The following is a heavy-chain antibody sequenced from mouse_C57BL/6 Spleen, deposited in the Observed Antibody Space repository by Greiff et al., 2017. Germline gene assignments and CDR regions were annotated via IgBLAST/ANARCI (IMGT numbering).Heavy chain of an antibody. V-gene: IGHV2-2*01. CDR3: ARNRDYGSSSWYFDV. CDR1: GFSLTSYG. CDR2: IWSGGST. Sequence: QVQLKESGPGLVQPSQSLSITCTVSGFSLTSYGVHWVRQSPGKGLEWLGVIWSGGSTDYNAAFISRLSISKDNSKSQVFFKMNSLQADDTAIYYCARNRDYGSSSWYFDVWGTGTTVTVSS. J-gene: IGHJ1*03. D-gene: IGHD1-1*01.